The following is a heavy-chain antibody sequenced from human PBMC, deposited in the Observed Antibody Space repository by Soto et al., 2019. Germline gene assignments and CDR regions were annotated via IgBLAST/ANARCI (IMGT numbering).Heavy chain of an antibody. Sequence: PSETLSLTCTVSVGSITSGGYFWSWIRQHPGKGLEWIGYIYYSGSTYYNPSLKSRVTISVDTSKNQFSLKLNSVTAADTAVYYCAASIFYYGMDVWGQGTTVTVSS. CDR3: AASIFYYGMDV. CDR1: VGSITSGGYF. CDR2: IYYSGST. V-gene: IGHV4-31*03. J-gene: IGHJ6*02.